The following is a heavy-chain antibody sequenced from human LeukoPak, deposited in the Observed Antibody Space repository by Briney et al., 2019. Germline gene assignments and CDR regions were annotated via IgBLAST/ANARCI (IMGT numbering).Heavy chain of an antibody. J-gene: IGHJ4*02. CDR3: ARSMSAEGCCLS. D-gene: IGHD2-8*01. Sequence: PSETLSVTLLVSDYSITSGDYWAWMRQPPGKGLEWIGSIDNSVRTSCNPSLKSRVTMSVDPSKNQFSVNLRSVTAADTAVYFCARSMSAEGCCLSWGRGTLVPVSS. CDR1: DYSITSGDY. V-gene: IGHV4-38-2*01. CDR2: IDNSVRT.